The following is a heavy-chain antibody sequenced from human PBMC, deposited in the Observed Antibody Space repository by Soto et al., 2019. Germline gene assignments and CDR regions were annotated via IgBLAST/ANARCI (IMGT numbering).Heavy chain of an antibody. CDR3: ARHISSGTNIAAIRSFDP. CDR1: GGSINSYY. V-gene: IGHV4-59*08. CDR2: IYYSGST. J-gene: IGHJ5*02. D-gene: IGHD1-7*01. Sequence: SETLSLTCTVSGGSINSYYWSWIRQPPGKGLEWIGYIYYSGSTNYNPSLKSRITISADTSKNQFSPKLSSVTAADTAVYYCARHISSGTNIAAIRSFDPWGQGTLVTVSS.